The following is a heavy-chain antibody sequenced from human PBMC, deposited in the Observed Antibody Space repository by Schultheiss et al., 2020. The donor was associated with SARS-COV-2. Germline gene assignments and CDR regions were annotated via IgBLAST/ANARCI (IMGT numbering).Heavy chain of an antibody. CDR1: GGSISSYY. J-gene: IGHJ5*02. D-gene: IGHD3-16*01. V-gene: IGHV4-59*12. CDR3: ARGGHPLSNWFDP. CDR2: IYHSGST. Sequence: SQTLSLTCTVSGGSISSYYWSWIRQPPGKGLEWIGSIYHSGSTYYNPSLKSRVTISVDTSKNQFSLKLSSVTAADTAVYYCARGGHPLSNWFDPWGQGTLVTVS.